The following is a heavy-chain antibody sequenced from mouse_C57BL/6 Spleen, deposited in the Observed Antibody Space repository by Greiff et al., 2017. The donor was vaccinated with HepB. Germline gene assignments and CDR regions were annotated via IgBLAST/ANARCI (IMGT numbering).Heavy chain of an antibody. J-gene: IGHJ1*03. Sequence: VQLQQPGAELVKPGASVKVSCKASGYTFTSYWMHWVKQRPGQGLEWIGRIHPSDSDTNYNQKFKGKATLTVDKSSSTAYMQRSSLTSEDSAVYYCSIPAGDWYFDVWGTGTTVTVSS. CDR1: GYTFTSYW. D-gene: IGHD3-1*01. CDR3: SIPAGDWYFDV. V-gene: IGHV1-74*01. CDR2: IHPSDSDT.